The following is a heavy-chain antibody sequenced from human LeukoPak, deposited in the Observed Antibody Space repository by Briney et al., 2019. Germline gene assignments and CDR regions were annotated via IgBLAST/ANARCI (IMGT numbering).Heavy chain of an antibody. CDR1: GFTFSSYA. V-gene: IGHV3-23*01. D-gene: IGHD4-23*01. CDR2: ISGSGGST. J-gene: IGHJ4*02. CDR3: AKMGYGGKSYDY. Sequence: GGSLRLSCAASGFTFSSYAMSWVRQAPGKGLEWVSAISGSGGSTYYADSVKGRFTISRGNSKNTLYLQMNSLRAEDTAVYYCAKMGYGGKSYDYWGQGTLVTVSS.